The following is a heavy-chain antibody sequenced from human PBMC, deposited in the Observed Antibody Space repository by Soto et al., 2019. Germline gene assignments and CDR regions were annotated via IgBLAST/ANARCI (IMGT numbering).Heavy chain of an antibody. CDR2: ISWNSGSI. Sequence: EVQLVESGGGLVQPGRSLRLSCAASGFTFDDYAMHWVRQAPGKGLEWVSGISWNSGSIGYADSVKGRFTISRDNAKNSLYLQMNSLRAEDTALYYCAKDSLNIDAFDIWGQGTMVTVSS. V-gene: IGHV3-9*01. CDR1: GFTFDDYA. J-gene: IGHJ3*02. CDR3: AKDSLNIDAFDI.